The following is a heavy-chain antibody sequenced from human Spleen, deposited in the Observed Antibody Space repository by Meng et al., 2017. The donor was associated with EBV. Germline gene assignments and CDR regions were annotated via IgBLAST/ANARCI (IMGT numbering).Heavy chain of an antibody. CDR1: GYTFTSFY. CDR2: INPSGGRT. D-gene: IGHD3-22*01. Sequence: QLVPSGAEVKKPGASVKVSCKASGYTFTSFYMHWVRQVPGQGLEWMGIINPSGGRTNYARKFQGRVTMTRDTSTSTDYMELSRLTSADTAVYYCARDGAYQSDSRGYLNWIDPWGQGTLVTVSS. V-gene: IGHV1-46*01. CDR3: ARDGAYQSDSRGYLNWIDP. J-gene: IGHJ5*02.